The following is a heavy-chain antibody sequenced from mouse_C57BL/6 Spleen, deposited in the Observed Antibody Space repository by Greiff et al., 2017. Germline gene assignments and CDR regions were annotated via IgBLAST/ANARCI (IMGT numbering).Heavy chain of an antibody. CDR3: ARSDYSKGGYFDV. CDR2: IDPSDSYT. V-gene: IGHV1-59*01. D-gene: IGHD2-5*01. J-gene: IGHJ1*03. Sequence: QVQLQQPGAELVRPGTSVKLSCKASGYTFTSYWMHWVKQRPGQGLEWIGVIDPSDSYTNYNQKFKGKATLTVDTSSSTAYMQLSSLTSEDSAVYYCARSDYSKGGYFDVWGTGTTVTVSS. CDR1: GYTFTSYW.